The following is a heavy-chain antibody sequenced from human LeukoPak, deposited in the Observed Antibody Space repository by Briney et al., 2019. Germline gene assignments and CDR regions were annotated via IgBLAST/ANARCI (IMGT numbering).Heavy chain of an antibody. J-gene: IGHJ4*02. CDR3: ASLDTAMVNGDY. V-gene: IGHV3-7*01. Sequence: GGSLRLSCVASGITFSSYWMSWVRQAPGKGQEWVANIKQDGSEKNYVDSVKGRFTISRDNAKNSLYLQMNSLRAEDTAMYYCASLDTAMVNGDYWGQGTLVTVSS. D-gene: IGHD5-18*01. CDR2: IKQDGSEK. CDR1: GITFSSYW.